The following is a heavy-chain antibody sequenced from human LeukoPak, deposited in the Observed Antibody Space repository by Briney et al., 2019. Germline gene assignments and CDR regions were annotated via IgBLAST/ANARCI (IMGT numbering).Heavy chain of an antibody. CDR2: IIPILGIA. J-gene: IGHJ4*02. D-gene: IGHD3-22*01. CDR1: GGTFSSYA. CDR3: ARARHDSSGYYSDY. V-gene: IGHV1-69*04. Sequence: EASVKVSCKASGGTFSSYAISLVRQAPGQGLEWMGRIIPILGIANYAQKFQGRVTITADKSTSTAYMELSSLRSEDTAVYYCARARHDSSGYYSDYWGQGTLVTVSS.